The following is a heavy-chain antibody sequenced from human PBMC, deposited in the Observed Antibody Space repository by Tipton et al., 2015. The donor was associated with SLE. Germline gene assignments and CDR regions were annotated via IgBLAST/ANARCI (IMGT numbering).Heavy chain of an antibody. CDR2: INHSGST. V-gene: IGHV4-34*01. CDR3: ARQEWVTKPNCFDP. J-gene: IGHJ5*02. CDR1: GGSFSGYY. Sequence: TLSLTCAVYGGSFSGYYWNWIRQPPGKGLEWIGEINHSGSTNYNPSLKSRVTISVDTSKNQFSLKLSSVTAADPAVYYCARQEWVTKPNCFDPWGQGILVTVSS. D-gene: IGHD3-3*01.